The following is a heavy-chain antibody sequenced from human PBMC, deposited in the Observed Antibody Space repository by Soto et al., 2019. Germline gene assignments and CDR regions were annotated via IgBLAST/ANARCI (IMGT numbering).Heavy chain of an antibody. CDR3: ARDRLGSGTYYNY. CDR2: ISAYKGNT. Sequence: QVQLVQSGTEVKKPGASVKVSCKASGYTFTSYGISWLRQAPGQGLEWMGWISAYKGNTNYAQKFQGRITMTTDTSTRKVYMGLGSLRSDDTAVYYCARDRLGSGTYYNYWGQGTLVTVSS. J-gene: IGHJ4*02. CDR1: GYTFTSYG. V-gene: IGHV1-18*01. D-gene: IGHD3-10*01.